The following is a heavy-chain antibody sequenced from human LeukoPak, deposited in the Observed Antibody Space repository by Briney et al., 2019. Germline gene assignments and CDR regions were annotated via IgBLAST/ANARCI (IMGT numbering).Heavy chain of an antibody. CDR2: ISSSSSYI. Sequence: GGSLRLSCADSLFTFSSYSMNWVRQAPGKGLEWVSSISSSSSYIYYADSVKGRVTIFRDNAKNSLYLQMNSLRAEDTAVYYCARDGGIGSPFDYWGQGTLVTVSS. CDR1: LFTFSSYS. CDR3: ARDGGIGSPFDY. J-gene: IGHJ4*02. V-gene: IGHV3-21*01. D-gene: IGHD2-15*01.